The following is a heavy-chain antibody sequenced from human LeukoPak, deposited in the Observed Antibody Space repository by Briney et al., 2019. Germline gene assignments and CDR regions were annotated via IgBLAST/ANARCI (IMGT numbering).Heavy chain of an antibody. CDR2: IYPGDSDT. J-gene: IGHJ4*02. CDR3: ARQGVAEYHDSIGYTHFDY. CDR1: GYSFTSFW. Sequence: GESLKISCKGSGYSFTSFWIGWVRQMPGKGLEWMGLIYPGDSDTSYRPSFRGRVPISADMSISSAYLQWRGLKAWNSAIYYCARQGVAEYHDSIGYTHFDYWGQGTLVTVSS. V-gene: IGHV5-51*01. D-gene: IGHD3-22*01.